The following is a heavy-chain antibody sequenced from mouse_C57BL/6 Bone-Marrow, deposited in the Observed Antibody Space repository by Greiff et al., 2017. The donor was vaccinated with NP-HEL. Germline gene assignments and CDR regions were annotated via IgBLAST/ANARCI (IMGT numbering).Heavy chain of an antibody. CDR1: GYTFTSYW. D-gene: IGHD2-4*01. V-gene: IGHV1-69*01. J-gene: IGHJ1*03. CDR2: IDPSDGYA. Sequence: QVQLQQPGAELVMPGASVKLSCKASGYTFTSYWMNWVKQRPGQGLEWIGEIDPSDGYANYNQKFKGKSTLTVDKSSSTAYMQLSSLTSADSAVYYYFYYYYGGYFDVWDTGTTVTVTS. CDR3: FYYYYGGYFDV.